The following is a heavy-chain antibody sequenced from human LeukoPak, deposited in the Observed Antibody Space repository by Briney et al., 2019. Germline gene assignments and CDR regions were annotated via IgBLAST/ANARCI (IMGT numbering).Heavy chain of an antibody. CDR3: ARVTYDFWSGYLAP. V-gene: IGHV4-59*08. CDR1: GGSISSYY. J-gene: IGHJ5*02. CDR2: IYYSGST. D-gene: IGHD3-3*01. Sequence: KPSETLSLTCTVSGGSISSYYWSWIRQPPGKGLEWIGYIYYSGSTNYNPSLKSRVTISVDTSKNQFSLKLSSVTAADTAVYYCARVTYDFWSGYLAPWGQGTLVTVSS.